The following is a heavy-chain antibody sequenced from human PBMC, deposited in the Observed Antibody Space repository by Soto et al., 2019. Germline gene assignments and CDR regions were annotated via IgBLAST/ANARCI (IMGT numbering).Heavy chain of an antibody. J-gene: IGHJ6*02. CDR1: GFTFSSYL. CDR3: AREETYHWNYVPRIYYNGLDV. Sequence: PWGSLRLSCAASGFTFSSYLMTWVRQAPGKGLEWVANIKQDGSEKYYVDSAKGRFTISRDNAKNSLYLQMSSLRVEDTAVYYCAREETYHWNYVPRIYYNGLDVWGQGTPVTVSS. V-gene: IGHV3-7*01. D-gene: IGHD1-7*01. CDR2: IKQDGSEK.